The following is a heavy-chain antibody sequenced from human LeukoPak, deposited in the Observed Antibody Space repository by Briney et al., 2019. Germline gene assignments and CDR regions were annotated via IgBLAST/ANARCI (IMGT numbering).Heavy chain of an antibody. CDR2: IYHSGST. CDR1: GYSISSGYY. D-gene: IGHD6-6*01. CDR3: ARERSSSSDY. V-gene: IGHV4-38-2*02. J-gene: IGHJ4*02. Sequence: SETLSLTXAVSGYSISSGYYWGWIRKPPGKGLEWIGSIYHSGSTYYNPSLKSRVTISVDTSKNQFSLKLSSVTAADAAIYYCARERSSSSDYWGQGTLVTVSS.